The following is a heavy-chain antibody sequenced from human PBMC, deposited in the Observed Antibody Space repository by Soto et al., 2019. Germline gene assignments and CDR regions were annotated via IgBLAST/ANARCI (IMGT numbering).Heavy chain of an antibody. D-gene: IGHD4-17*01. CDR3: ARDRLDYGDYVPLEY. J-gene: IGHJ4*02. V-gene: IGHV3-66*01. Sequence: PGESLKISCAASGFTLSSNYMSWVRQAPGKGLEWVSVIYSGGSTYYADSVKGRFTISRDNSKNTLYLQMNSLRAEDTAVYYCARDRLDYGDYVPLEYWGQGTLVTVSS. CDR2: IYSGGST. CDR1: GFTLSSNY.